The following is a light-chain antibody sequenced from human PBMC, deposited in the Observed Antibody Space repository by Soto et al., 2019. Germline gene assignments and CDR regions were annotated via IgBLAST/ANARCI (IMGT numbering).Light chain of an antibody. CDR3: HSYDSSLSGSYVV. CDR1: SSNIGAGYD. V-gene: IGLV1-40*01. J-gene: IGLJ2*01. CDR2: GNS. Sequence: QSVLTQPPSVSGAPGQRVTISCTGSSSNIGAGYDVHWYQQLPGTAPKLLIYGNSNRPSGVPDRFSGSKSGTSASLAITGLQAEEEADYYCHSYDSSLSGSYVVFGGGTKLTVL.